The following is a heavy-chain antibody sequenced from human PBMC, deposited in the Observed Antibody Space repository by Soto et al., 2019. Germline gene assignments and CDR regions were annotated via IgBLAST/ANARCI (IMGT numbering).Heavy chain of an antibody. CDR2: IVVASGNT. J-gene: IGHJ4*02. V-gene: IGHV1-58*01. CDR3: AAEGEGSGRYSEGNFDY. D-gene: IGHD1-26*01. CDR1: GFTFTSSA. Sequence: ASVKVSCKASGFTFTSSAVQWVRQARGQRLEWIGWIVVASGNTNYSQKFQERVTITRDLSTSTAYMELSSLRSEDTAVYYCAAEGEGSGRYSEGNFDYWAQGNLVTVSS.